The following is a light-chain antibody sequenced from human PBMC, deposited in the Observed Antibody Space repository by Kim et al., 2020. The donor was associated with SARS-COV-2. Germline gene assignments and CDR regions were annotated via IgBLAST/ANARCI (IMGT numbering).Light chain of an antibody. V-gene: IGLV3-19*01. Sequence: SSELTQDPAVSVALGQTVRITCQGDSLRSYYASWYQQKPGQAPVLVIYGKNNRPSGIPDQFSGSRSGNTASLTNTGAQAEDEADYYCNSRDSSGNHVVFGGGTQLTVL. CDR2: GKN. CDR1: SLRSYY. J-gene: IGLJ2*01. CDR3: NSRDSSGNHVV.